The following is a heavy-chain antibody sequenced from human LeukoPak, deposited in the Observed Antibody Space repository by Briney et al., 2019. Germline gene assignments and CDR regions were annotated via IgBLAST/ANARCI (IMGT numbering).Heavy chain of an antibody. V-gene: IGHV4-30-2*01. J-gene: IGHJ4*02. CDR1: GGSISNDDYS. CDR3: ARDSLSTFDY. CDR2: IYHRGTT. D-gene: IGHD2/OR15-2a*01. Sequence: SETLSLTCAVSGGSISNDDYSWSWIRQPPGKGLEWIGYIYHRGTTYYNPSLKSRVTISLARSRTQFSLKLSSVTAADTAVYYCARDSLSTFDYWGQGVLVTVAS.